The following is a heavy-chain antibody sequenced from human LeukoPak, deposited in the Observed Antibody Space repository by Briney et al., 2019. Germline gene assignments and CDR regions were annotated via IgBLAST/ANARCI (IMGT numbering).Heavy chain of an antibody. CDR1: GGTFSSYA. CDR2: IIPILGIA. CDR3: ARDALTYSSGWFLVDY. D-gene: IGHD6-19*01. V-gene: IGHV1-69*04. J-gene: IGHJ4*02. Sequence: GASVKVSCKASGGTFSSYAISWVRQAPGQGLEWMGRIIPILGIANYAQKLQGRVTMTTDTSTSTAYMELRSLRSDDTAVYYCARDALTYSSGWFLVDYWGQGTLVTVSS.